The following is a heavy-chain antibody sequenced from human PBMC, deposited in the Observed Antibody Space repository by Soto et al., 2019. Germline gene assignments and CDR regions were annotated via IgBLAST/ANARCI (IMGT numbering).Heavy chain of an antibody. Sequence: LRLSCSASGFALSSYAMHWVRQAPGKGLEYVSSISSNGISTYYADSVKGRFTISRDNSQNTLYIQMNSLRPDDTALYYCVKDEGFCTGGNCYSVARGGFDLWGQGTMVTVSS. D-gene: IGHD2-15*01. CDR1: GFALSSYA. CDR3: VKDEGFCTGGNCYSVARGGFDL. V-gene: IGHV3-64D*06. J-gene: IGHJ3*01. CDR2: ISSNGIST.